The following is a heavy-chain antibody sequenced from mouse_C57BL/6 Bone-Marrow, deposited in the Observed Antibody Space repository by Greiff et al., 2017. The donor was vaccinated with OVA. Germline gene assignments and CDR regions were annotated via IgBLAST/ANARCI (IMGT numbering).Heavy chain of an antibody. CDR2: IDPSDSYT. Sequence: KESCKASGYTFTSYWMQWVKQRPGQGLEWIGEIDPSDSYTNYNQKFKGKATLTVDTSSSTAYMQLSSLTSEDSAVYYCARRTTVVARDYWGQGTTLTVSS. CDR1: GYTFTSYW. J-gene: IGHJ2*01. D-gene: IGHD1-1*01. V-gene: IGHV1-50*01. CDR3: ARRTTVVARDY.